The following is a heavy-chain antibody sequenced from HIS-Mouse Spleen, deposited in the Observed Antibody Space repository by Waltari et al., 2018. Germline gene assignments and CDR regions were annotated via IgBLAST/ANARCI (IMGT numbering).Heavy chain of an antibody. CDR2: VNPNSGGT. CDR1: GYTFTGYY. V-gene: IGHV1-2*02. J-gene: IGHJ4*02. D-gene: IGHD3-16*01. Sequence: QVQLVQSGAEVKKPGASVKVSCKASGYTFTGYYMHWVRQAPGQGVEWMGWVNPNSGGTNDAQKFQGRVTMTRDTSISTAYMELSRLRSDDTAVDYCARVSSGGSDFDYWGQGTLVTVSS. CDR3: ARVSSGGSDFDY.